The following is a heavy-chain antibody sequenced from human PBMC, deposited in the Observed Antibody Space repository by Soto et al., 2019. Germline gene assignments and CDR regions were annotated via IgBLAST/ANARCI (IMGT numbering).Heavy chain of an antibody. CDR2: IYWDDDK. CDR3: AHRVLRTVFGLVTTTAIYFDF. CDR1: GFSLTTSGVG. J-gene: IGHJ4*02. Sequence: QITLNESGPTVVRPTETLTLTCRFSGFSLTTSGVGVGWVRQSPGKAAEWLAHIYWDDDKRYSESLKSRPTITKDTSKNQVVLTVANLDPTDTATYSCAHRVLRTVFGLVTTTAIYFDFWGQGTPVAVSS. V-gene: IGHV2-5*02. D-gene: IGHD3-3*01.